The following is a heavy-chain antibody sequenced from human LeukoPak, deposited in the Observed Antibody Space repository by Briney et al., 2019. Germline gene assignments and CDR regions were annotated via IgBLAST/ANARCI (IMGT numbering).Heavy chain of an antibody. CDR2: IYYSGST. CDR1: SGSISSYY. CDR3: ARHVRLDV. V-gene: IGHV4-59*08. Sequence: SETLSLTCTVSSGSISSYYWSWIRQPPGKGLEWIGYIYYSGSTNYNPSLKSRVTISVDTSKNQFSLKLSSVTAADTAVYYCARHVRLDVWGQGTTVTVSS. J-gene: IGHJ6*02.